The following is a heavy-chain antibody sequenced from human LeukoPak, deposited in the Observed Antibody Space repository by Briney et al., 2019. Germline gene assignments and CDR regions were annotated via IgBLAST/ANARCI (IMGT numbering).Heavy chain of an antibody. CDR1: GGSISSGDYY. D-gene: IGHD6-13*01. Sequence: SQTLSLTCTVSGGSISSGDYYWSWIRQPPGKGLEWIGYIYYSGSTYYNPSLKSRVTISVDTSKNQFSLKLSSVTAADTAVYYCAVIPSYSSSWYVGYWGQGTLVTVSS. J-gene: IGHJ4*02. V-gene: IGHV4-30-4*01. CDR3: AVIPSYSSSWYVGY. CDR2: IYYSGST.